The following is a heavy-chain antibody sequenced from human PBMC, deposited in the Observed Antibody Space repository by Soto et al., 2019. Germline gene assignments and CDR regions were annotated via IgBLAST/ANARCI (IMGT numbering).Heavy chain of an antibody. D-gene: IGHD2-8*01. CDR1: DVSIISNTW. V-gene: IGHV4-4*02. J-gene: IGHJ4*02. CDR3: ARNGGRFFDY. CDR2: TSHSGNT. Sequence: SETLSLTCVVSDVSIISNTWWSWVRQPPDKGLEWIGETSHSGNTKYKPSLKSRVTISVDRSKSQFSLRLTSVTAADTAVYYCARNGGRFFDYWGPGTLVTVSS.